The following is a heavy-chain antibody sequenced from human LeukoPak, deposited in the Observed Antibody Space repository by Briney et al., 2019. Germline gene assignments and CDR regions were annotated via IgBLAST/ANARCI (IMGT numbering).Heavy chain of an antibody. J-gene: IGHJ3*02. Sequence: ASVKVSCKTSGYTFTANYIHWVRQAPGQGLEWMGWINPNSGNTNYLQKFQDRVTMTRDTSISTAYMELNRLISDDTAVYYCLYDSSGYVGRDAFDIWGQGTMVTVSS. CDR2: INPNSGNT. V-gene: IGHV1-2*02. D-gene: IGHD3-22*01. CDR3: LYDSSGYVGRDAFDI. CDR1: GYTFTANY.